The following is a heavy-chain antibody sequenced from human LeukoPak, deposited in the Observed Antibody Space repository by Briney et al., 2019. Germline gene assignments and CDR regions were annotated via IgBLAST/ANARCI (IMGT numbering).Heavy chain of an antibody. J-gene: IGHJ4*02. CDR1: GYTFTSYG. V-gene: IGHV1-18*01. CDR2: ISAYNGNT. Sequence: ASVKVSCKASGYTFTSYGISWVRQAPGQGLEWMGWISAYNGNTNYAQKLQGRVTMTTDTSTSTAYMELRSLRSDDTAVYYCARDWATYYDFWSGYYIPSSFDYWGQGTLVTVSS. D-gene: IGHD3-3*01. CDR3: ARDWATYYDFWSGYYIPSSFDY.